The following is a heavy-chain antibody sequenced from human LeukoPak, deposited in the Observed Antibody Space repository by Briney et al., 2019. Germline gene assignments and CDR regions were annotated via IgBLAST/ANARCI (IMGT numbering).Heavy chain of an antibody. CDR3: APSQIAAAGTGDYFDY. Sequence: PSETLSLTCTVSGGSISSSSYYWGWIRQPPGKGLEWIGSIYYSGSTYYNPSLKSRVTISVDTSKNQFSLKLSSVTAADTAVYYCAPSQIAAAGTGDYFDYWGQGTPVTVSS. J-gene: IGHJ4*02. D-gene: IGHD6-13*01. V-gene: IGHV4-39*01. CDR2: IYYSGST. CDR1: GGSISSSSYY.